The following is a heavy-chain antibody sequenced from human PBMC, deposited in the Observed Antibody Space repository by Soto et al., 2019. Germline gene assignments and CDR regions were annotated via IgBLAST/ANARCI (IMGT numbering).Heavy chain of an antibody. V-gene: IGHV1-18*04. CDR1: GYTFTSYG. CDR3: ARVITGYSSSLYGMGV. D-gene: IGHD6-13*01. J-gene: IGHJ6*02. Sequence: ASVKVSCKASGYTFTSYGISWVRQAPGQGLEWMGWISAYNGNTNYAQKLQGRVTMTTDTSTSTAYMELRSLRSDDTAVYYCARVITGYSSSLYGMGVWGQGTTVTVSS. CDR2: ISAYNGNT.